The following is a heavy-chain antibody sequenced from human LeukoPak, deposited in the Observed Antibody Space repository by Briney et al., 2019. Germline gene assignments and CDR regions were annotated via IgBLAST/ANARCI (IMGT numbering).Heavy chain of an antibody. CDR3: AKDDRGNEAPFDY. V-gene: IGHV3-30-3*01. CDR2: ISYDGSKK. CDR1: GFTFSSYA. Sequence: GKSLRLSCAASGFTFSSYAMFWVRQAPGKGLEWVAVISYDGSKKYYADSVKGRLTISRDDSKNTLFLQMNSLRAEDTAVFYCAKDDRGNEAPFDYWGQGTLVTVSS. J-gene: IGHJ4*02.